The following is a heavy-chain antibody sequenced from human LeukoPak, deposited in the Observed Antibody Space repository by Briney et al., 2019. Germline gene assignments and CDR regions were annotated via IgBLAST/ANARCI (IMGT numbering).Heavy chain of an antibody. CDR2: ISYDGSNK. CDR1: GFTFSSYG. Sequence: PGRSLRLSCAASGFTFSSYGMHWVRQAPGKGLEWVAVISYDGSNKYYADSVKGRFTISRDDSKNTLYLQMNSLRAEDTAVYYCAKNPVGYFDYQGYYFDYWGQGTLVTVSS. J-gene: IGHJ4*02. CDR3: AKNPVGYFDYQGYYFDY. V-gene: IGHV3-30*18. D-gene: IGHD3-9*01.